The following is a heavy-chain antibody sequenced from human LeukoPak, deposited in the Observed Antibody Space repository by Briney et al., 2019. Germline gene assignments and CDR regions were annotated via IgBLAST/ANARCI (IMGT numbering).Heavy chain of an antibody. CDR1: GGSISSGGYS. V-gene: IGHV4-30-2*01. Sequence: SETLSLTCAVSGGSISSGGYSWSWIRQPPGKGLEWIGYIYHSGSTYYNPSLKSRVTISVDRSKNQFSLKLSSVTAADTAVYYCARGVGATPLYYFDYWGQGTLVTVSS. CDR2: IYHSGST. D-gene: IGHD1-26*01. J-gene: IGHJ4*02. CDR3: ARGVGATPLYYFDY.